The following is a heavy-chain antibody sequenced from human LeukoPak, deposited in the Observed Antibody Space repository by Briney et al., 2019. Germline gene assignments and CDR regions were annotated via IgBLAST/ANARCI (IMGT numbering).Heavy chain of an antibody. J-gene: IGHJ4*02. V-gene: IGHV4-39*01. D-gene: IGHD6-19*01. CDR2: IYYSGST. Sequence: SETLSLTCTVSGGSISSSSYYWGWIRQPPGKGLEWIGSIYYSGSTYYNPSLKSRVTISVDTSKNQFSLKLSSVTAADTAVYYCARGYSSGWYADYWGQGTLVTASS. CDR3: ARGYSSGWYADY. CDR1: GGSISSSSYY.